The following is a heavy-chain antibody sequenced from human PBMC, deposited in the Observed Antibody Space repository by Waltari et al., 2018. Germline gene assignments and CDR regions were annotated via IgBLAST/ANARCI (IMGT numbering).Heavy chain of an antibody. D-gene: IGHD7-27*01. CDR2: IYTSGST. CDR3: ASTLTGDLYYYYGMDV. Sequence: VQLQESGPGLVKPSQTLSLTCTVSGGSISSGSYYWSWIRQPAGKGLEWIGYIYTSGSTNYNPSPKSRVTISVDTSKNQFSLKLSSVTAADTAVYYWASTLTGDLYYYYGMDVWGQGTTVTVSS. J-gene: IGHJ6*02. CDR1: GGSISSGSYY. V-gene: IGHV4-61*09.